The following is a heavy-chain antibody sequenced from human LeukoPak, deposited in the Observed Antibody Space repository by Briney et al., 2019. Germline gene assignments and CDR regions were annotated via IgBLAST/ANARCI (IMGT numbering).Heavy chain of an antibody. J-gene: IGHJ4*02. CDR1: GFTFSTYW. V-gene: IGHV3-74*01. D-gene: IGHD6-19*01. Sequence: GGSLRLSCAASGFTFSTYWMHWVRHAPGTGLVWVSRINSDGSSTSYADSVKGRFTISRDNAKNTLYLQMNSLRAEDTAVYYCARQIAVAGTSDYWGQGTLVTVSS. CDR3: ARQIAVAGTSDY. CDR2: INSDGSST.